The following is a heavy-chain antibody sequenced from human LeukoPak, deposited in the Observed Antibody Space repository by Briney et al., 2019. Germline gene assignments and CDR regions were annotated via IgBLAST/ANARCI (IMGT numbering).Heavy chain of an antibody. V-gene: IGHV1-69*06. Sequence: ASVKVSCKASGGTFSSYAISWVRQAPGQGLEWMGGIIPIFGTANYAQKFQGRVTITADKSTSTAYMELSSLRSEDTAVYYCTTSLAILEWDAFDIWGQGTMVTVSS. CDR1: GGTFSSYA. CDR3: TTSLAILEWDAFDI. J-gene: IGHJ3*02. CDR2: IIPIFGTA. D-gene: IGHD3-3*01.